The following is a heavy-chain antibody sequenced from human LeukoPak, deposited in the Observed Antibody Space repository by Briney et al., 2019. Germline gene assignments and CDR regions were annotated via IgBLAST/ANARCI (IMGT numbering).Heavy chain of an antibody. Sequence: SVKVSCKASGGTFSSYAISWVRQAPGQGLEWMGGIIPIFGTANYAQKFQGRVTITADESTSTAYMELSILRSEDTAVYYCASGRQRLGAVAGTRWFDPWGQGTLVTVSS. CDR1: GGTFSSYA. J-gene: IGHJ5*02. CDR3: ASGRQRLGAVAGTRWFDP. V-gene: IGHV1-69*13. D-gene: IGHD6-19*01. CDR2: IIPIFGTA.